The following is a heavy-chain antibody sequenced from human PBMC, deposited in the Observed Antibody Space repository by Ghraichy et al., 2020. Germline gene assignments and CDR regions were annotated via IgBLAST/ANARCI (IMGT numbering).Heavy chain of an antibody. CDR2: IHNNGIT. Sequence: SETLSLTCTVSGGSISSTTYDWVWLRQPPGRGREWVANIHNNGITHYNPTLKSRVTISVDTSKNQISLRRNSVTAADTGMYYCARLGRLIAVADTLGVDDTFDIWGQGTLVTVSS. D-gene: IGHD6-19*01. CDR3: ARLGRLIAVADTLGVDDTFDI. J-gene: IGHJ3*02. CDR1: GGSISSTTYD. V-gene: IGHV4-39*01.